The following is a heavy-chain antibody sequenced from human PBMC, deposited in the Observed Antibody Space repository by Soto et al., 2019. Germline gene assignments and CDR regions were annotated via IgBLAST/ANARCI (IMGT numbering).Heavy chain of an antibody. CDR3: SRGGGVPALGDP. CDR1: GVSMRNSY. CDR2: ISTSGNT. D-gene: IGHD3-16*01. J-gene: IGHJ5*02. V-gene: IGHV4-4*07. Sequence: QVQLEESGTGLVKPSETLSLICSVSGVSMRNSYWTWIRQSAGKGLEWIGRISTSGNTNYNPSLNSRLTMSVDTSKNQVSLKLTSVTAADTAVYYCSRGGGVPALGDPWGQGTLVTVSS.